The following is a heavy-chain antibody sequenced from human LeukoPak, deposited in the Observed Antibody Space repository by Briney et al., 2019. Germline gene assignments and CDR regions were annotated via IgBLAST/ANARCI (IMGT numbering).Heavy chain of an antibody. Sequence: SETLPLTCTVSGGSVCSYYWSWIRQPPGKGLEWIAYIYYSGSTKYNPSLKSRVTISLDKSKNQCSLQLRSVTAADTAVYYCARLQVQCGGDCYTSLFDPWGQGPLVTVSS. CDR3: ARLQVQCGGDCYTSLFDP. D-gene: IGHD2-21*02. CDR1: GGSVCSYY. J-gene: IGHJ5*02. V-gene: IGHV4-59*08. CDR2: IYYSGST.